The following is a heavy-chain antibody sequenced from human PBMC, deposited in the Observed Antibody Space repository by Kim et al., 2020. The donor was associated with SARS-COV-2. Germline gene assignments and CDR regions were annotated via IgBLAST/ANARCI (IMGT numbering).Heavy chain of an antibody. V-gene: IGHV4-59*08. J-gene: IGHJ5*02. CDR3: ARRGPLGWFDP. D-gene: IGHD7-27*01. CDR2: T. Sequence: TNYHPTLKGRVPISVDTSKNQFALKLRSVTAADTAGYYCARRGPLGWFDPWGQGTLVNVSS.